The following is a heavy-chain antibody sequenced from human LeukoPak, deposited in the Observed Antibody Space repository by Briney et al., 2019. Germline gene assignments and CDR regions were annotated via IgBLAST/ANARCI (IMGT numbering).Heavy chain of an antibody. Sequence: PGGSLRLSCAASGFTFSSYGMHWVRQAPGKGLEWVAVISYDGSNKYYADSVKGRFTISRDNSKNTLYLQMNSLRAEDTAVYYCAKDWYGSGSYDYWGQGTLVTVSS. CDR1: GFTFSSYG. J-gene: IGHJ4*02. V-gene: IGHV3-30*18. CDR3: AKDWYGSGSYDY. D-gene: IGHD3-10*01. CDR2: ISYDGSNK.